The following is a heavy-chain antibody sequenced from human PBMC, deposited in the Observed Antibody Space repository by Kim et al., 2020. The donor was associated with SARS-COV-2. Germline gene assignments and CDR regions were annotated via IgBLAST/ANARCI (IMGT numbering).Heavy chain of an antibody. CDR2: ISYDGSNK. J-gene: IGHJ5*02. Sequence: GGSLRLSCAASGFTFSSYAMHWVRQAPGKGLEWVAVISYDGSNKYYADSVKGRFTISRDNSKNTLSLQMNSLRAEDTAVYYCAREYEVVVVAAPGWLDPWGQGTLVTVSS. CDR3: AREYEVVVVAAPGWLDP. D-gene: IGHD2-15*01. V-gene: IGHV3-30*04. CDR1: GFTFSSYA.